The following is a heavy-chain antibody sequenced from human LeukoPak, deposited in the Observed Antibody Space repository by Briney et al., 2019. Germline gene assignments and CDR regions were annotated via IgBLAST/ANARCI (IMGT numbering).Heavy chain of an antibody. V-gene: IGHV1-24*01. CDR1: GYTLTELS. Sequence: ASVKVSCKVSGYTLTELSMHWVRQAPGKGLEWMGGFDPEDGETIYAQKFQGRVTMTEDTSTDTAYMELSSLRSEDTAVYYCVTDSAQAAAGTSPYFQHWGQGTLVTVSS. J-gene: IGHJ1*01. D-gene: IGHD6-13*01. CDR2: FDPEDGET. CDR3: VTDSAQAAAGTSPYFQH.